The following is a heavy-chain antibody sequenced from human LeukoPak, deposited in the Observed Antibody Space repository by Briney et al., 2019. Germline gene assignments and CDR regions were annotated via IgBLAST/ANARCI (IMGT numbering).Heavy chain of an antibody. CDR3: ARDVLYSSPYYGMDV. CDR2: ISSSSSYI. CDR1: GFTFSSYS. D-gene: IGHD6-13*01. Sequence: GGSLRLSCAASGFTFSSYSMNWVRQAPGKGLEWVSSISSSSSYIYCADSVKGRFTISRDNAKNSLYLQMNSLRAEDTAVYYCARDVLYSSPYYGMDVWGQGTTVTVSS. J-gene: IGHJ6*02. V-gene: IGHV3-21*01.